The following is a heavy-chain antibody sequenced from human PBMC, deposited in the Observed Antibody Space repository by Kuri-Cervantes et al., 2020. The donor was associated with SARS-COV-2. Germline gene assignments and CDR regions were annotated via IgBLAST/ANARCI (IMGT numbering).Heavy chain of an antibody. CDR1: GFSFSSYSMN. D-gene: IGHD6-19*01. CDR3: ARHARGWYRDDY. V-gene: IGHV4-39*01. J-gene: IGHJ4*02. Sequence: ESLKISCAASGFSFSSYSMNWVRQAPGKGLEWIGSIYYSGSTYYNPSLKSRVTISVDTSKNQFSLKLSSVTAADTAVYYCARHARGWYRDDYWGQGTLVTVSS. CDR2: IYYSGST.